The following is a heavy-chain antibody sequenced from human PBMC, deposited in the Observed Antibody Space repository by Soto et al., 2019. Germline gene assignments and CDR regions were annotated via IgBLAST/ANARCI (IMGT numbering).Heavy chain of an antibody. Sequence: PGGSLRLSCAASGFTFSSYAMSWVRQAPGKGLEWVSAISGSGGSTYYADSVKGRFTISRDNSKNTLYLQMNSLRAEDTAVYFCEKGKGGFGGFGPPINYFDYWGQGTLVTVSS. D-gene: IGHD3-16*01. CDR3: EKGKGGFGGFGPPINYFDY. CDR1: GFTFSSYA. J-gene: IGHJ4*02. V-gene: IGHV3-23*01. CDR2: ISGSGGST.